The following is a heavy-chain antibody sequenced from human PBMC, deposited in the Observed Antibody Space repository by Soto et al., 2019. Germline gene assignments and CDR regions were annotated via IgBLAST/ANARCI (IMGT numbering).Heavy chain of an antibody. CDR1: AGSISTINYY. D-gene: IGHD2-8*01. J-gene: IGHJ3*01. CDR3: ARSAQWDGFDP. CDR2: ISYSGST. Sequence: QVQLQESGPGLVRPSQTLSLTCTVSAGSISTINYYWSWIRQHPEKGLEWIGYISYSGSTFYHSSLKSRVTISLDTSKKQFPLTLTSVTAADTAVYYCARSAQWDGFDPWGQGTMVTVSS. V-gene: IGHV4-31*03.